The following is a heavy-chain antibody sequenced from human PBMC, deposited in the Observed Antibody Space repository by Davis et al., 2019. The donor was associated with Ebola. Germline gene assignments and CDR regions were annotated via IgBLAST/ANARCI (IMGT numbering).Heavy chain of an antibody. Sequence: GGSLRLSCAASGFTFSSYWMSWVRQAPGKGLEWVANIKQDGSEKYYVDSVKGRFTISRDNAKNSLYLQMNSLRAEDTAVYYCARDSTGRYCSGGSCYPYYYGMDVWGQGTTVTVSS. CDR3: ARDSTGRYCSGGSCYPYYYGMDV. J-gene: IGHJ6*02. CDR1: GFTFSSYW. CDR2: IKQDGSEK. D-gene: IGHD2-15*01. V-gene: IGHV3-7*03.